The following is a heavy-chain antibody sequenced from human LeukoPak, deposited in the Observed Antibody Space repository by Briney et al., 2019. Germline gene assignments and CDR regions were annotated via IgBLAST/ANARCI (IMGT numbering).Heavy chain of an antibody. CDR3: ARRAGDSSGPIVY. CDR1: GGSISSYY. Sequence: SETLSLTCTVSGGSISSYYWSWIRQPPGKGLEWIGYIYYSGSTNYNPSLKSRVTISVDTSKNQFSLKLSSVTAADTAVYYCARRAGDSSGPIVYWGQGTLVTVSS. V-gene: IGHV4-59*08. J-gene: IGHJ4*02. CDR2: IYYSGST. D-gene: IGHD6-19*01.